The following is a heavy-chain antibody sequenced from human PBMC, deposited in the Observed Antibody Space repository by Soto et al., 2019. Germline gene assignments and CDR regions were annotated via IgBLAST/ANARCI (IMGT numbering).Heavy chain of an antibody. CDR1: GFTFDDYA. J-gene: IGHJ4*02. CDR3: AKDSNYDFWSGYPSTLGYYFDY. V-gene: IGHV3-9*01. CDR2: ISWNSGSI. Sequence: GGSLRLSCAASGFTFDDYAMHWVRQAPGKGLEWVSGISWNSGSIGYADSVKGRFTISRDNAKNSLFLQMNSLRAEDTAWYYCAKDSNYDFWSGYPSTLGYYFDYWGQGTLVTVSS. D-gene: IGHD3-3*01.